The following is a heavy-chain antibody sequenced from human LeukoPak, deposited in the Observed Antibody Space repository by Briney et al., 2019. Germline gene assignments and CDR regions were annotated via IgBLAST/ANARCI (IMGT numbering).Heavy chain of an antibody. D-gene: IGHD3-22*01. CDR1: GYSFTSYW. CDR3: ARQIYYYDSSGYPTRGAFDI. V-gene: IGHV5-51*01. Sequence: GESLKISCKGSGYSFTSYWIGWVRQMPGKGLEWMGIIYPGDSDTRYSPSFQGQVTISADKSISTAYLQWSSLKASDTAMYYCARQIYYYDSSGYPTRGAFDIWGQGTMVTVSS. CDR2: IYPGDSDT. J-gene: IGHJ3*02.